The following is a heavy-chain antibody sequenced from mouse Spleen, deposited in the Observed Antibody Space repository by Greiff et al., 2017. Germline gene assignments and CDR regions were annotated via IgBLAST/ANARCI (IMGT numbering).Heavy chain of an antibody. Sequence: QVQLQQSGAELARPGASVKLSCKASGYTFTSYGISWVKQRTGQGLEWIGEIYPRSGNTYYNEKFEGKATLTADKSSSTAYMELRSLTSEDSAVYFCAREDYDGPYYFDYWGQGTTLTVSS. J-gene: IGHJ2*01. CDR1: GYTFTSYG. D-gene: IGHD2-3*01. V-gene: IGHV1-81*01. CDR2: IYPRSGNT. CDR3: AREDYDGPYYFDY.